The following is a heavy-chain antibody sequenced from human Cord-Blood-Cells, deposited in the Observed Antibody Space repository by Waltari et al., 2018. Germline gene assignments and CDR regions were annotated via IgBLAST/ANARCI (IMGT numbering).Heavy chain of an antibody. CDR1: GGSFSGYY. CDR2: INHSGST. D-gene: IGHD1-20*01. V-gene: IGHV4-34*01. CDR3: ARGLYNWNDAPFDY. Sequence: QVRLQQWGAGLLKPSETLSLTCAVYGGSFSGYYWHWISQPPGKGLEWIGEINHSGSTNYNPSLKSRVTISVDTSKNQFSLKLSSVTAADTAVYYCARGLYNWNDAPFDYWGQGTLVTVSS. J-gene: IGHJ4*02.